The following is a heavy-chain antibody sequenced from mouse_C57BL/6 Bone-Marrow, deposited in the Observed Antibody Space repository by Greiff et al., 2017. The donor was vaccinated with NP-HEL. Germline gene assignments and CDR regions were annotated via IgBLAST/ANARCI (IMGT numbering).Heavy chain of an antibody. V-gene: IGHV1-39*01. CDR3: ARRRGSTSYWYFDV. J-gene: IGHJ1*03. CDR1: GYSFTDYN. D-gene: IGHD1-1*01. Sequence: LVESGPELVKPGASVKISCKASGYSFTDYNMNWVKQSNGKSLEWIGVSNPNYGTTSYNQKFKGKATLTVDQSSSTAYMQLNSLTSEDSAVYYCARRRGSTSYWYFDVWGTGTTVTVSS. CDR2: SNPNYGTT.